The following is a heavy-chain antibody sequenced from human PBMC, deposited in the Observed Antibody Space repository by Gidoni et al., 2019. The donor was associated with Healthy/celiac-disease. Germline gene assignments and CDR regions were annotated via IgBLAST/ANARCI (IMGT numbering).Heavy chain of an antibody. CDR1: GGTSSSSA. J-gene: IGHJ5*02. CDR3: ASHYDFWSGSIKNWFDP. CDR2: ISPNFGTA. D-gene: IGHD3-3*01. V-gene: IGHV1-69*01. Sequence: QVQLVQSVAEVRKPGSSVKVSCKASGGTSSSSAISWVRQAPGQGLEWMGGISPNFGTANYAQEVQGRVTITADEFTSTAYMELSSLRSEDTAVYYCASHYDFWSGSIKNWFDPWGQGTLVTVSS.